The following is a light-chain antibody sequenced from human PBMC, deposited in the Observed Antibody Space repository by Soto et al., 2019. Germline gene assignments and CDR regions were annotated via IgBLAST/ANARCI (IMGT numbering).Light chain of an antibody. V-gene: IGKV3-15*01. J-gene: IGKJ1*01. CDR1: QTVSSN. CDR3: QQYNNWPRT. CDR2: GAS. Sequence: EIVLTQSPGTLSLSPGERGTLSCRASQTVSSNFLAWYQQKPGQAPRLLIYGASTRATGIPARFSGSGSGTEFTLTINSLQSEDFAVYYCQQYNNWPRTFGQGTKVDIK.